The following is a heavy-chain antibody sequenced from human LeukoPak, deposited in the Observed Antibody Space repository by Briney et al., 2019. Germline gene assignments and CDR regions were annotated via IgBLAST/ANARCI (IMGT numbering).Heavy chain of an antibody. J-gene: IGHJ6*02. Sequence: GGSLRLSCAASGFTFSSYAMSWVRQAPGKGLEWVSAISGSGGSTYYADSVKGRFTISRDNSKNTLYLQMNSLRAEDTAVYYCAYCSSTSCSPYYYYYGMDVWGQGTTVTVSS. CDR1: GFTFSSYA. CDR3: AYCSSTSCSPYYYYYGMDV. D-gene: IGHD2-2*01. V-gene: IGHV3-23*01. CDR2: ISGSGGST.